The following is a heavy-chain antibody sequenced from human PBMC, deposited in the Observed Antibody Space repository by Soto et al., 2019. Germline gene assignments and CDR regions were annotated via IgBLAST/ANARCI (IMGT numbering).Heavy chain of an antibody. CDR1: GFTFSSYS. CDR2: ISYDGSNK. J-gene: IGHJ3*02. Sequence: PVGSLRLSCAASGFTFSSYSMHWVRQAPGKGLEWVAVISYDGSNKYYADSVKGRFTISRDNSKNTLYLQMNSLRAEDTAVYYCAKDPGAKWLLRTLGAFDIWGQGTMVTVSS. D-gene: IGHD3-22*01. CDR3: AKDPGAKWLLRTLGAFDI. V-gene: IGHV3-30*18.